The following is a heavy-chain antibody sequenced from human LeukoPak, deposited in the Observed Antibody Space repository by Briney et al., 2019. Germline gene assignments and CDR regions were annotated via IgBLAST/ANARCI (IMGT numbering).Heavy chain of an antibody. Sequence: PGGSLRLSCAASGFTLRSFWMSWVRQAPGKGLEWVANIKQDGSERYYMDSVKGRFTISRDNAKNSLYLRLSSLRAEDTAVYYCAREPYYYYYYMDVWGKGTTVTVSS. V-gene: IGHV3-7*01. CDR3: AREPYYYYYYMDV. CDR1: GFTLRSFW. J-gene: IGHJ6*03. CDR2: IKQDGSER.